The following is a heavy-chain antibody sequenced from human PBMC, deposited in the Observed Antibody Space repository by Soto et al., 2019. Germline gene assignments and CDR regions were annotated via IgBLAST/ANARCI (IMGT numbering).Heavy chain of an antibody. V-gene: IGHV1-18*01. CDR3: ARDKAPHCSSTSCYTTAFDI. D-gene: IGHD2-2*02. Sequence: QVQLVQSGAEVKKPGASVKVSCKASGYTFTSYGISWVRQAPGQGLEWMGWISAYNGNTNQAQNLQGRVTMTTDTSTSTAYVDRRSLRSDDTAVYYCARDKAPHCSSTSCYTTAFDICGQGTMVTVSS. CDR1: GYTFTSYG. J-gene: IGHJ3*02. CDR2: ISAYNGNT.